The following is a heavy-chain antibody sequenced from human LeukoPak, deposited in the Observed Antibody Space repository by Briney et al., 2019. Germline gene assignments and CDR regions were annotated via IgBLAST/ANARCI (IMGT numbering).Heavy chain of an antibody. CDR3: ARPPSRDGYNLGY. D-gene: IGHD5-24*01. CDR2: IYPGDSDT. V-gene: IGHV5-51*01. Sequence: PGESLQISCKGSGYSFTSYWIGWVRQLPGKGLEWMGIIYPGDSDTRYSPSFQGQVTISADKSISTAYLQWSSLKASDTAMYYCARPPSRDGYNLGYWGQGTLVTVSS. J-gene: IGHJ4*02. CDR1: GYSFTSYW.